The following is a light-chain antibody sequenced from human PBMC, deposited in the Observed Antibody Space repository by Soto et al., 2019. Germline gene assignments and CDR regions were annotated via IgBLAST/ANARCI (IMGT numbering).Light chain of an antibody. CDR2: WAS. CDR3: QQYYSSPPT. J-gene: IGKJ3*01. Sequence: DIVMTQSPDSLAVSLGERASINCKSSQSVLSTSNNKNYLAWYQQKPGQPPKLLIYWASTRESGVPDRFSGSGSGTDFPLTISSLQAEDVAVYYCQQYYSSPPTFGPGTKVHI. V-gene: IGKV4-1*01. CDR1: QSVLSTSNNKNY.